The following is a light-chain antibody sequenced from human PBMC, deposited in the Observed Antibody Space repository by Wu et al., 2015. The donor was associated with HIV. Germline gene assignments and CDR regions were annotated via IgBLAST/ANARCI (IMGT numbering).Light chain of an antibody. CDR1: HDISTY. V-gene: IGKV1-9*01. J-gene: IGKJ2*02. CDR3: QRLYDYPLWT. CDR2: SAS. Sequence: IQLTQSPSSLSASVGDRVTITCRASHDISTYLAWYQQKPGKAPKLLIYSASTLQSGVPSRFSGSGSGTKFTLTINSLQPDDFATYYCQRLYDYPLWTFGQGTKLELK.